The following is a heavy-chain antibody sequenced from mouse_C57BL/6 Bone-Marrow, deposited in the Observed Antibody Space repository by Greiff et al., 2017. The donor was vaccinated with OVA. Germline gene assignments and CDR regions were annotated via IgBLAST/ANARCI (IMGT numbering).Heavy chain of an antibody. Sequence: EVQLQESGPGLVKPSQSLSLTCSVTGYSITSGYYWNWIRQFPGNKLEWMGYISYDGSNNYNPSLKNRISITRDTSKNQFFLKLNSVTTEDTATYYCARVYGYDVGYFDVWGTGTTVTVSS. CDR3: ARVYGYDVGYFDV. V-gene: IGHV3-6*01. D-gene: IGHD2-2*01. J-gene: IGHJ1*03. CDR1: GYSITSGYY. CDR2: ISYDGSN.